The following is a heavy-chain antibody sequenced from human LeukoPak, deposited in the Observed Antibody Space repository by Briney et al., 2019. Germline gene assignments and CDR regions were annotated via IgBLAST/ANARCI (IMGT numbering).Heavy chain of an antibody. Sequence: GASVKVSCKASGYTFTSYDISWVRQAPGQGFEWMGWISAYNGNTNYAQKLQGRVTMTTDTSTSTAYMELRSLRSDDTAVYYCARRSGSSDYYYYYGMDVWGQGTTVTVSS. J-gene: IGHJ6*02. CDR3: ARRSGSSDYYYYYGMDV. CDR2: ISAYNGNT. CDR1: GYTFTSYD. V-gene: IGHV1-18*01. D-gene: IGHD1-26*01.